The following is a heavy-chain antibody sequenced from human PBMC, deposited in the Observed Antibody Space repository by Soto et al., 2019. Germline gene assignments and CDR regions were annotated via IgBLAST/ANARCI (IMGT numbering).Heavy chain of an antibody. D-gene: IGHD2-8*01. J-gene: IGHJ2*01. V-gene: IGHV3-30*18. CDR3: AKNGELPFLRYFDL. CDR2: ISYDGSNK. CDR1: GFTFSSYG. Sequence: GGSLRLSCAASGFTFSSYGMHWVRQAPGKGLEWVAVISYDGSNKYYADSVKGRFTISRDNSKNTLYPQMNSLRAEDTAVYYCAKNGELPFLRYFDLWGRGTLVTVSS.